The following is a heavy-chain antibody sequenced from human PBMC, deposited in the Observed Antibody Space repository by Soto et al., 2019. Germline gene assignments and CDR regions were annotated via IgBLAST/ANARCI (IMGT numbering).Heavy chain of an antibody. J-gene: IGHJ4*02. CDR2: ISSSSSYI. V-gene: IGHV3-21*01. CDR3: ARAPRYSGSYLDY. Sequence: EVQLVESGGGPVKPGGSLRLSCAASGFTFSSYSMNWVRQAPGKGLEWVSSISSSSSYIYYADSVKGRFTISRDNAKNSLYLQMNSLRAEDTAVYYCARAPRYSGSYLDYWGQGTLVTVSS. CDR1: GFTFSSYS. D-gene: IGHD1-26*01.